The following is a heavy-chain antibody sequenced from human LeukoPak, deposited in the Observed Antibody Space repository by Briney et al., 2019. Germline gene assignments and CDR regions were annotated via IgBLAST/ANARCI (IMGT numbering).Heavy chain of an antibody. D-gene: IGHD3-10*01. CDR1: GGSISSYY. J-gene: IGHJ1*01. CDR3: ARGGTLWYFQH. CDR2: IYYSGST. V-gene: IGHV4-59*01. Sequence: SETLSLTCTVSGGSISSYYWSWIRQPPGKGLEWIGYIYYSGSTNYNPSLKSRVTISVDTSRNQFSLRLSSVTAADTAVHYCARGGTLWYFQHWGQGTLVTVSS.